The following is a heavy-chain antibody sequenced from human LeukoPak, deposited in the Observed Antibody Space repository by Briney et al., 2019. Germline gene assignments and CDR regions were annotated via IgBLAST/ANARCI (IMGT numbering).Heavy chain of an antibody. CDR3: ATYNGPNTPSPPFGY. V-gene: IGHV1-2*02. Sequence: ASVKVSCKASGYSFTDYYMHWVRQAPGQGLEWMGWINPNSGGTKYAQKFQGRVTMTRDTSISTAYMELSSLSSDDTALYYCATYNGPNTPSPPFGYWGQGSLVTVSS. D-gene: IGHD5-24*01. J-gene: IGHJ4*02. CDR2: INPNSGGT. CDR1: GYSFTDYY.